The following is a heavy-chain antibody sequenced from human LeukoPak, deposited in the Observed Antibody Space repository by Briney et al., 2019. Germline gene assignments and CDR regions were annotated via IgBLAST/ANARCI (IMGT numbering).Heavy chain of an antibody. J-gene: IGHJ4*02. V-gene: IGHV3-64*04. CDR3: ARDRSWGSQCYFDY. CDR1: GFTFSSYA. Sequence: GGSLRLSCSASGFTFSSYAMHWVRQAPGKGLEYVSAISSHGGSTFYAESVKGRFTISRDNSKNTLYLQMNSLRAEDTAVYYCARDRSWGSQCYFDYWGQGTLVTVSS. D-gene: IGHD7-27*01. CDR2: ISSHGGST.